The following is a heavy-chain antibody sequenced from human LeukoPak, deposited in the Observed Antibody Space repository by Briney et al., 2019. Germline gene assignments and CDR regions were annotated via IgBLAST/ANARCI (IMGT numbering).Heavy chain of an antibody. D-gene: IGHD6-19*01. CDR3: ARDRIAVSGTYNYYYYGMDV. J-gene: IGHJ6*02. CDR2: INPNSGAT. CDR1: GYTFTGYY. V-gene: IGHV1-2*02. Sequence: ASVKVSCKASGYTFTGYYVHWVRQAPGQGLEWMGWINPNSGATNYAQKFQGRVTMTRDTSISTAYMELSRLRSDDTAVYYCARDRIAVSGTYNYYYYGMDVWGQGTTVTVSS.